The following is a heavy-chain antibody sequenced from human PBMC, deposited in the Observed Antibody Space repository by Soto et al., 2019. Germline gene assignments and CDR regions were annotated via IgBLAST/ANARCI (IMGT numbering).Heavy chain of an antibody. CDR3: ARSESGVLLWFGEPFDY. Sequence: GASVKVSCKASGYTFTSYAMHWVRQAPGQRFEWMGWINAGNGNTKYSQKFQGRVTITRDTSASTAYMELSSLRSEDTAVYYCARSESGVLLWFGEPFDYWGQGTLVTVSS. CDR2: INAGNGNT. CDR1: GYTFTSYA. V-gene: IGHV1-3*01. D-gene: IGHD3-10*01. J-gene: IGHJ4*02.